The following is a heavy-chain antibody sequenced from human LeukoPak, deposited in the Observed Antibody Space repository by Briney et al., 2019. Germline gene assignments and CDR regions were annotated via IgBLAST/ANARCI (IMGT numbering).Heavy chain of an antibody. CDR1: GFTFSSYA. Sequence: GGSLRLSCAASGFTFSSYAMSWVRQAPGKVLEWVSAISGSGGSTYYADSVKGLFAISRDNSKNTLYLQMNSLRAEDTAVYYCAKGLQLWSNFDYWGQGTLVTVSS. D-gene: IGHD5-18*01. V-gene: IGHV3-23*01. CDR3: AKGLQLWSNFDY. CDR2: ISGSGGST. J-gene: IGHJ4*02.